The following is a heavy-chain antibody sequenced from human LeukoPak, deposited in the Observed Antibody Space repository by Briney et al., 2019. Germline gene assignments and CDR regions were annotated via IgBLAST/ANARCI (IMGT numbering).Heavy chain of an antibody. D-gene: IGHD3-22*01. CDR3: ARDSTYYYDSSGYFPQFPTFDY. J-gene: IGHJ4*02. V-gene: IGHV1-69*01. Sequence: SVKVSCKASGGTFSSYAISWVRQAPGQGLEWMGGIIPIFGTANYTQKFQGRVTITADESTSTAYMELSRLRSDDTAVYYCARDSTYYYDSSGYFPQFPTFDYWGQGTLVTVSS. CDR1: GGTFSSYA. CDR2: IIPIFGTA.